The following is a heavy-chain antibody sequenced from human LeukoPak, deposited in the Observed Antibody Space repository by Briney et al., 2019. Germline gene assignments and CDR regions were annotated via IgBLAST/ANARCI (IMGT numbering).Heavy chain of an antibody. V-gene: IGHV3-11*01. J-gene: IGHJ6*02. CDR1: GFTVSSNY. D-gene: IGHD6-13*01. CDR2: ISSSGSGK. Sequence: GGSLRLSCAASGFTVSSNYMSWVRQAPGKGLEWVSYISSSGSGKYYADSVKGRSTVSRDNAKNSLYLQMNNLRDDDTAVYYCARDGGRIRYSSSWHGMDVWGQGTTVTVSS. CDR3: ARDGGRIRYSSSWHGMDV.